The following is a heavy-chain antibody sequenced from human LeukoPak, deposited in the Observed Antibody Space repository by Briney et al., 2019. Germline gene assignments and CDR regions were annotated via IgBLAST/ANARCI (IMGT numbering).Heavy chain of an antibody. CDR1: GGSISSGGYY. J-gene: IGHJ5*02. V-gene: IGHV4-31*03. D-gene: IGHD2-21*02. Sequence: SETLSLTCTVSGGSISSGGYYWSWIRQHPGKGLEWIGYIYYSGSTYYNPSLKSRVTISVDTSKNQFSLKLSSVTAADTAVYYCARDVRSCGGDCYAWFDPWGQGTLVTVSS. CDR3: ARDVRSCGGDCYAWFDP. CDR2: IYYSGST.